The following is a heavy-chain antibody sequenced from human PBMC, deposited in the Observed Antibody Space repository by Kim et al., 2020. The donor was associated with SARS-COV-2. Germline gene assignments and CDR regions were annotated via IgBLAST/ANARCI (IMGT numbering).Heavy chain of an antibody. Sequence: SETLSLTCTVSGGSLSSSSYYWGWIRQPPGKGLEWIGTIYYSGNTHYDPSLQSRVTISIDTSKNQFSLKLSSVTAADTAVYYCAGRGTGGRVFDYWGQGTLVTVSS. D-gene: IGHD3-16*01. V-gene: IGHV4-39*01. J-gene: IGHJ4*02. CDR1: GGSLSSSSYY. CDR3: AGRGTGGRVFDY. CDR2: IYYSGNT.